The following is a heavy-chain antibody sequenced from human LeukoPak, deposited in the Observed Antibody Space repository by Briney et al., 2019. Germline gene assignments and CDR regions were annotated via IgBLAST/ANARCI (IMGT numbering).Heavy chain of an antibody. D-gene: IGHD2-21*01. J-gene: IGHJ3*02. CDR2: ISGDGGST. CDR3: AREGLWVGPDSGKTRHPYWEI. V-gene: IGHV3-43*02. CDR1: GFIFGNYA. Sequence: PGGSLRLSCAAPGFIFGNYAIHWVRQAPGKGLEWVSLISGDGGSTFYADSVKGRFTISRDNAKNSLNLQMSSLRAEDTAVYYCAREGLWVGPDSGKTRHPYWEIWGQGTMVTVSS.